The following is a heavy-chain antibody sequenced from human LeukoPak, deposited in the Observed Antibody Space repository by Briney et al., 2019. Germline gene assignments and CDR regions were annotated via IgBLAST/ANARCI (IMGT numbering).Heavy chain of an antibody. CDR2: ISAYNGNT. J-gene: IGHJ4*02. V-gene: IGHV1-18*01. CDR3: ARSIKGRGYSYGYGA. Sequence: ASVKVSCKASGYTFTSYSISWVRQAPGQGLEWMGWISAYNGNTNYAQKLQGRVTMTTDTSTSTAYMELRSLRSDDTAVYYCARSIKGRGYSYGYGAWGQGTLVTVSS. CDR1: GYTFTSYS. D-gene: IGHD5-18*01.